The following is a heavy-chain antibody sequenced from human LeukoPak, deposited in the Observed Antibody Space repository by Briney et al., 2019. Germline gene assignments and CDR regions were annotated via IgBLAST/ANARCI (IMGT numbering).Heavy chain of an antibody. J-gene: IGHJ3*02. CDR2: IKQDGSEK. V-gene: IGHV3-7*05. CDR3: ARDIRRGGDGKLGAFDI. CDR1: GFTFSSYW. D-gene: IGHD3-16*01. Sequence: GGSLRLSCAASGFTFSSYWMSWVRQAPGKGLEWVANIKQDGSEKNYVGSVKGRFTISRDNAKNSLYLQMNSLRAEDTAVYYCARDIRRGGDGKLGAFDIWGQGTMVTVSS.